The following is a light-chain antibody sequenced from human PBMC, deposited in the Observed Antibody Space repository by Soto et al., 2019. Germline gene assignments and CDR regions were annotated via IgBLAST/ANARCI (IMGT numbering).Light chain of an antibody. CDR3: QHYGGSPPVT. V-gene: IGKV3-20*01. Sequence: EIVLTQSPGTLSLSPGERATLSCRASQSVSSSHLAWYQQKPGLAPRLLIYGASSRATGIPDRFSGSGSGADFTLTISRLEPEDFAVYYCQHYGGSPPVTFGQGTKLEIK. CDR1: QSVSSSH. CDR2: GAS. J-gene: IGKJ2*01.